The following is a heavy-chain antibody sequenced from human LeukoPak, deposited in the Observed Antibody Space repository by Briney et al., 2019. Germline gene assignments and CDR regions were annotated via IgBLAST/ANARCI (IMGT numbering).Heavy chain of an antibody. CDR3: ARDLNREDFDY. CDR1: GFSFSSYD. J-gene: IGHJ4*02. D-gene: IGHD1-14*01. Sequence: GGSLRLSCAASGFSFSSYDMHWVRQAPGKGLEWVAIIWFDGSDKYYGDSVKGRFTISRDNSKNTLYLQMNSLRVEDTAVYYCARDLNREDFDYWGQGTLVAVSS. V-gene: IGHV3-33*01. CDR2: IWFDGSDK.